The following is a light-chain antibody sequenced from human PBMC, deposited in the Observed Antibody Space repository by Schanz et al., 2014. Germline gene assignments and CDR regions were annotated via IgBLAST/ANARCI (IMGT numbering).Light chain of an antibody. J-gene: IGKJ3*01. CDR1: QSVSSD. CDR3: QQYNNWPL. V-gene: IGKV3-15*01. CDR2: GAS. Sequence: EIVLTQAPGTLSLSPGERATLSCRASQSVSSDYLAWYQQKPGQAPRLLIYGASTRATGIPARFSGSGSGTEFTLTISSLQSEDFAVYYCQQYNNWPLFGPGTKVDIK.